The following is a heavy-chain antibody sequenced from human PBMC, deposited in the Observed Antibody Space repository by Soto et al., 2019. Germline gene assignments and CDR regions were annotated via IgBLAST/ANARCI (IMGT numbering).Heavy chain of an antibody. Sequence: LRLSCAASGFTFDDYTMHWVRQAPGKGLEWVSLISWDGGSTYYADSVKGRFTISRDNSKNSLYLQMNSLRTEDTALYYCAKDTLRFLEWSYGFGSYGMDVWGQGTTVTVSS. CDR2: ISWDGGST. V-gene: IGHV3-43*01. J-gene: IGHJ6*02. D-gene: IGHD3-3*01. CDR1: GFTFDDYT. CDR3: AKDTLRFLEWSYGFGSYGMDV.